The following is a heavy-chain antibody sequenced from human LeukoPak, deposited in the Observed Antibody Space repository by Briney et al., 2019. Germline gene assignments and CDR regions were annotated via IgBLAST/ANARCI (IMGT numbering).Heavy chain of an antibody. V-gene: IGHV1-69*04. J-gene: IGHJ1*01. CDR3: ASSGYGGNSAFTYFQH. CDR2: IIPILGIA. D-gene: IGHD4-17*01. Sequence: SVKVSCKASGGTFSSYAISWVRQAPGQGLEWMGRIIPILGIANYAQKFRGRVTITADKSTSTAYMELSSLRSEDTAVYYCASSGYGGNSAFTYFQHWGQGTLVTVSS. CDR1: GGTFSSYA.